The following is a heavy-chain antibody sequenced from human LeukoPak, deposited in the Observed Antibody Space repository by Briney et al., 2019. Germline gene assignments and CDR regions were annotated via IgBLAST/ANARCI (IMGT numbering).Heavy chain of an antibody. CDR3: ARGRGTTGTLDAFDI. Sequence: SETLSLTCTVSGGSISSGGYYWSWSRRPPGKGLEWSGYIYHSGSTYNNPSLKSRVTISVDRSKNQFSLKLSSVTAADTAVYYCARGRGTTGTLDAFDIWGQGTMVTVSS. D-gene: IGHD1-1*01. J-gene: IGHJ3*02. V-gene: IGHV4-30-2*01. CDR2: IYHSGST. CDR1: GGSISSGGYY.